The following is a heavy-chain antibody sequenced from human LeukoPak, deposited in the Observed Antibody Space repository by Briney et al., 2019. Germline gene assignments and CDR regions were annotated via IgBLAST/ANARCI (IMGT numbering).Heavy chain of an antibody. CDR3: ARTTAGATEGAFDI. CDR1: GYTFENYG. CDR2: ISGYNGNT. D-gene: IGHD1-26*01. Sequence: WASEKVSCKASGYTFENYGITWVRQAPGQGLEWMGWISGYNGNTDYAEKLQGRVTMTTDTSTSTAYMELRSLRSDDTAVYYCARTTAGATEGAFDIWGQGTMVTVSS. V-gene: IGHV1-18*01. J-gene: IGHJ3*02.